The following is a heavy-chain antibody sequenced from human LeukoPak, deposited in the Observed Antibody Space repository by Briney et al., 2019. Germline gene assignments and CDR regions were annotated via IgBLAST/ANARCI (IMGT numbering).Heavy chain of an antibody. V-gene: IGHV3-73*01. D-gene: IGHD2-2*01. CDR2: IRTKTNNYAT. Sequence: PGGSLRLSCAASGFSLSASTMHWVRQASGKGLEWVGRIRTKTNNYATVYAASVKGRFTISRDDSKNTVYLQMNSLRTEDTALYYCAKKSVVVGGNWYFDYWGQGTLVTVSS. CDR1: GFSLSAST. CDR3: AKKSVVVGGNWYFDY. J-gene: IGHJ4*02.